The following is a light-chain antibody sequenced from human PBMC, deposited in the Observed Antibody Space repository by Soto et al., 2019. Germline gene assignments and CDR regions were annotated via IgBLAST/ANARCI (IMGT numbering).Light chain of an antibody. Sequence: QSVLTQPPSASGTPGQRVTISCSVSNSNIGSNTVNWYQQLPGTAPKLLIYNDNQRPSGVPDRFSGSKSGTSASLAISGLQSEDEANYYCAAWDDSLIAFGVFGGGTKLTVL. J-gene: IGLJ3*02. CDR3: AAWDDSLIAFGV. V-gene: IGLV1-44*01. CDR1: NSNIGSNT. CDR2: NDN.